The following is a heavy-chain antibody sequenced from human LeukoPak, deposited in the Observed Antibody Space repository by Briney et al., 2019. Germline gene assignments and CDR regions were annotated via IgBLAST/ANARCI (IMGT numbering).Heavy chain of an antibody. CDR3: ARAPTYDYYDSSGYYEEFDY. CDR1: GGTFSSYA. V-gene: IGHV1-69*13. CDR2: IIPIFGTA. D-gene: IGHD3-22*01. J-gene: IGHJ4*02. Sequence: SVKVSCKASGGTFSSYAISWVRQAPGQGLEWMGGIIPIFGTANYAQKFQGRVTITADESTSTAYMELSSLRSEDTAVYYCARAPTYDYYDSSGYYEEFDYWGQGTLVTVSS.